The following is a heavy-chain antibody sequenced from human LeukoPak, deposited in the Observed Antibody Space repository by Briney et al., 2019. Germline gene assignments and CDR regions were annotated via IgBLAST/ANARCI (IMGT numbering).Heavy chain of an antibody. J-gene: IGHJ4*02. D-gene: IGHD2-2*02. CDR1: GGSISSGGYY. CDR2: IYYSGST. Sequence: SETLSLTCTVSGGSISSGGYYWSWIRQHPGKGLEWIGYIYYSGSTYYNPSLKSRVTISVDTSKNQLSLKLSSVTAADTAVYYCARAEPYCSSTSCYTYFDYWGQGTLVTVSS. V-gene: IGHV4-31*03. CDR3: ARAEPYCSSTSCYTYFDY.